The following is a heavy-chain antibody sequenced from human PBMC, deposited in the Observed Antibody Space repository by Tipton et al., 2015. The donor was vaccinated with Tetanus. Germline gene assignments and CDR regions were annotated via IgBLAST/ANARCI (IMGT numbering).Heavy chain of an antibody. J-gene: IGHJ4*02. Sequence: SLRLSCAASGFTFSSFAMSWVRQAPGKGLEWVSSISDSGGTTYYAGSVKGRFTLSRDNSKYTLFLHMDPLRAEDTAVYYCAKEVDVSSGWRNFDYCGQGTLVTVSS. CDR1: GFTFSSFA. CDR3: AKEVDVSSGWRNFDY. CDR2: ISDSGGTT. D-gene: IGHD6-19*01. V-gene: IGHV3-23*01.